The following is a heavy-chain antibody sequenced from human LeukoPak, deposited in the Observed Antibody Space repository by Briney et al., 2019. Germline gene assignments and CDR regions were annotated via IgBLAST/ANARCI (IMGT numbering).Heavy chain of an antibody. D-gene: IGHD4-17*01. V-gene: IGHV1-46*01. J-gene: IGHJ4*02. CDR1: GYTFTSYY. Sequence: GASVKVSCKASGYTFTSYYMHWVRQAPGQGLEWMGIINPSGGGTSYAQKFQGRVTMTRDTSTSTVYMELSSLRSEDTAVYYCATRGLNHYGDADYWGQGTLVTVSS. CDR2: INPSGGGT. CDR3: ATRGLNHYGDADY.